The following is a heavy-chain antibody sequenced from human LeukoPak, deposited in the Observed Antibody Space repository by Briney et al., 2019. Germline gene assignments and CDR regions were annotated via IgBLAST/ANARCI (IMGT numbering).Heavy chain of an antibody. V-gene: IGHV4-39*01. D-gene: IGHD1-1*01. Sequence: SETLSLTCTVSGGSISSSSYYWGWIRQPPGKGPEWIGSIYYSGSTYYNPSLKSRVTISVDTSKNQFSLKLSSVTAADTAMYYCARLRGESNWNDGLEYYYYYMDVWGKGTTVTVSS. J-gene: IGHJ6*03. CDR2: IYYSGST. CDR3: ARLRGESNWNDGLEYYYYYMDV. CDR1: GGSISSSSYY.